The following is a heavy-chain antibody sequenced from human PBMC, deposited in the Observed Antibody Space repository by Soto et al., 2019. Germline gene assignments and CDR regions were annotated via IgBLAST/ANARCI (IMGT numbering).Heavy chain of an antibody. Sequence: LVNGSWKAAGYAFTNYYMHWGRQAPGQGLEWXGGXIPXXXXXDXXXKFQGRVTITADESARTSYTELRSLKSQDTAVYYCGRDSGAKLSSSWGQGTLVTVSS. CDR3: GRDSGAKLSSS. CDR2: XIPXXXXX. V-gene: IGHV1-69*01. D-gene: IGHD6-13*01. CDR1: GYAFTNYY. J-gene: IGHJ4*02.